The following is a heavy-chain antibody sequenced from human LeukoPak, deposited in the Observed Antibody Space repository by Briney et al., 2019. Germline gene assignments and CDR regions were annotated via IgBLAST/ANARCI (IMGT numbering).Heavy chain of an antibody. CDR1: GYSFTNYW. V-gene: IGHV5-51*01. Sequence: GESLKISCKTSGYSFTNYWIGWVRQMPGKGLEWMGIIFPSDSDTRYSPSFQGQVTISADKSISTAYLQWSSLKASDTAIYYCARSVATAGSVDFWGQGTMVTVSS. D-gene: IGHD6-13*01. CDR2: IFPSDSDT. J-gene: IGHJ3*01. CDR3: ARSVATAGSVDF.